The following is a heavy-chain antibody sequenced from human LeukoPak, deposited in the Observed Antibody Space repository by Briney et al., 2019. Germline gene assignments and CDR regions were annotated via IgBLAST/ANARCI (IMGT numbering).Heavy chain of an antibody. Sequence: GGSLRLSCAASGFTFSSYWMSWVRQAPGKGLEWVANIKQDGSEKYYVDSVKGRFTISRDNAKNSLYLQMNSLRAEDTAVYYCAKDRGSSWPTYFDYWGQGTLVTVSS. CDR3: AKDRGSSWPTYFDY. V-gene: IGHV3-7*03. D-gene: IGHD6-13*01. CDR2: IKQDGSEK. CDR1: GFTFSSYW. J-gene: IGHJ4*02.